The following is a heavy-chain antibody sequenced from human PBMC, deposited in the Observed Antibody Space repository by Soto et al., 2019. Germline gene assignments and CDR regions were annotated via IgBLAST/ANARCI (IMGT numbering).Heavy chain of an antibody. CDR2: IYYSGST. J-gene: IGHJ4*02. D-gene: IGHD3-22*01. CDR3: ARPLDSSGYHFDY. V-gene: IGHV4-39*01. Sequence: QLQLQESGPGLVKPSETLSLTCTVSGGSISSSSYYWGWIRQPPGKGLEWIGSIYYSGSTYYNPSLKSRVTISVDTSKNQFSLKLSSVTAADTAVYYCARPLDSSGYHFDYWGQGTLVTVSS. CDR1: GGSISSSSYY.